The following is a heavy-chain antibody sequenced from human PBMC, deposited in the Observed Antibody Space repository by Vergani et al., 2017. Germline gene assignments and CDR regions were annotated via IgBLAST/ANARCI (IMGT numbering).Heavy chain of an antibody. CDR1: GFTFQAFA. J-gene: IGHJ4*02. D-gene: IGHD3-10*01. CDR2: IDRNYGVK. Sequence: VEAGGGLVQPGGSLRLSCTASGFTFQAFAFHWVRQVSGRGLEWVSGIDRNYGVKNGNSFEGRFSISRDNAKNMLYLQMDSLRPEDTALYYCVRGIGDYWGQGRLVTVSS. V-gene: IGHV3-9*01. CDR3: VRGIGDY.